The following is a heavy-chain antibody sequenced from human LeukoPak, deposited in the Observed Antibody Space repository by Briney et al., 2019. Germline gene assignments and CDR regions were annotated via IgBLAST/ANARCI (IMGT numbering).Heavy chain of an antibody. CDR1: GGSISGGSYY. Sequence: PSQTLSLTCTLSGGSISGGSYYWSWIRQPAGKGLDWIGRIYTSWSTNYNPSLKSRVTISVDKSKMRFSLKLNSVTAADTAMYYCAKSDGYGLIDYLGQGTLVTVSS. V-gene: IGHV4-61*02. CDR3: AKSDGYGLIDY. CDR2: IYTSWST. J-gene: IGHJ4*02. D-gene: IGHD2-21*02.